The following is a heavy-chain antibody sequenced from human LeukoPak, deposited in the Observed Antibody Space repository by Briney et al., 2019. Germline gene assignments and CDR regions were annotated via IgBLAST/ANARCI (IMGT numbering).Heavy chain of an antibody. D-gene: IGHD3-3*01. CDR3: ARDNLLEWSFDY. CDR1: GGSITPDS. Sequence: SETLSLTCTVSGGSITPDSWSWIRQPAGKGLEWIGRIFPSGSTNYNPSLKSRFSMSVDTSKNQFSLKVRSVTAADTAVYYCARDNLLEWSFDYWGQGTPVTVSS. J-gene: IGHJ4*02. CDR2: IFPSGST. V-gene: IGHV4-4*07.